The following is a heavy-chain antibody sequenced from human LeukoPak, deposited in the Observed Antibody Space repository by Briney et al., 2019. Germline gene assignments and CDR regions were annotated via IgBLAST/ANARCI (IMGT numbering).Heavy chain of an antibody. J-gene: IGHJ4*02. CDR2: ISSSSTI. Sequence: GGTLRLSCAASGFTFSSYSMNWVRQAPGKGLEWVSYISSSSTIYYADSVKGRFTISRDNAKNSLYLQMNSLRAEDTAIYYCAKPISMIIVVTFPFDYWGQGTLVTVSS. CDR3: AKPISMIIVVTFPFDY. D-gene: IGHD3-22*01. CDR1: GFTFSSYS. V-gene: IGHV3-48*01.